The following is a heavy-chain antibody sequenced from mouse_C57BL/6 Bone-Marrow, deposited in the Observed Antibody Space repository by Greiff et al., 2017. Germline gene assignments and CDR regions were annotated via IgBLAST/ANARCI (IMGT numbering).Heavy chain of an antibody. J-gene: IGHJ4*01. CDR3: ARDRTVVGAMDY. D-gene: IGHD1-1*01. CDR2: ISDGGSYT. V-gene: IGHV5-4*01. CDR1: GFTFSSYA. Sequence: EVKLMESGGGLVKPGGSLKLSCAASGFTFSSYAMSWVRQTPEKRLEWVATISDGGSYTYYPDNVKGRFTISRDNAKNNLYLQMSHLKSEDTAMYYCARDRTVVGAMDYWGQGTSVTVSS.